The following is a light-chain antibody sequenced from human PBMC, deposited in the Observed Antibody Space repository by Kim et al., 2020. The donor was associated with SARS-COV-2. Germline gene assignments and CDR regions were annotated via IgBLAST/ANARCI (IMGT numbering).Light chain of an antibody. CDR1: NIGSRS. V-gene: IGLV3-21*04. Sequence: SYELTQPPSVSVAPGKTAWISCGGNNIGSRSVHWYQQRPGQAPVLVIYYDDDRPSGIPERFSGSNSGDTATLTISRVEAGDEADYSCQVWDTTSDHPVFGGGTQLTVL. CDR2: YDD. J-gene: IGLJ3*02. CDR3: QVWDTTSDHPV.